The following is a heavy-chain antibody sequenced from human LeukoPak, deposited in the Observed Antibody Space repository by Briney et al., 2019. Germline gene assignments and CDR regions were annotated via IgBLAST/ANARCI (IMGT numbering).Heavy chain of an antibody. Sequence: GASVKVSCKASGYTFTGYYMHWVRQAPGQGLELMGWINPNSGGTNYAQKFQGRVTMTRDTSISTAYMELSRLRSDDTAVYYCARDPGWFYYYYYMDDWGKGTTVTVSS. J-gene: IGHJ6*03. CDR2: INPNSGGT. CDR1: GYTFTGYY. V-gene: IGHV1-2*02. CDR3: ARDPGWFYYYYYMDD. D-gene: IGHD3-10*01.